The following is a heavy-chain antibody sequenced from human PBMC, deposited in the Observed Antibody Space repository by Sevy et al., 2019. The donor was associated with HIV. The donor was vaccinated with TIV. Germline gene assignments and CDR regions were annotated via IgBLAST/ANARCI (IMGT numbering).Heavy chain of an antibody. D-gene: IGHD3-10*01. Sequence: SETLSLTCTVSGGSVSSGRYYWSWIRQSPGKGLEWIGYIYYNGRANQNPSLKSRVTMSLDTSKNQVSLGLRSVTTEDTAVYYCASGVYYCLGSYDSWGQGTLVTVSS. J-gene: IGHJ4*02. CDR1: GGSVSSGRYY. CDR3: ASGVYYCLGSYDS. CDR2: IYYNGRA. V-gene: IGHV4-61*01.